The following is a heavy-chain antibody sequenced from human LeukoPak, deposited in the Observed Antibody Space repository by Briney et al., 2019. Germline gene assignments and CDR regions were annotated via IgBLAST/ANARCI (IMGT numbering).Heavy chain of an antibody. CDR2: MWHRGDS. Sequence: SETLSLTCTVSGGSISSSSYYWAWIRQPPGKGLEWLGSMWHRGDSYFNPSLKSRVEFSVDRFTNQFSLRLSAVTAADTAVYFCARGTPVFGVVRGPRDYYYMDIWGKGTTVSVSS. CDR3: ARGTPVFGVVRGPRDYYYMDI. J-gene: IGHJ6*03. D-gene: IGHD3-3*01. CDR1: GGSISSSSYY. V-gene: IGHV4-39*07.